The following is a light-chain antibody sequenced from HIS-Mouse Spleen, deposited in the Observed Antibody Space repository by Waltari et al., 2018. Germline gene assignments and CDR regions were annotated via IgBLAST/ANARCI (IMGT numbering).Light chain of an antibody. CDR1: ALPKQY. CDR3: QSADSSGTYVV. V-gene: IGLV3-25*03. J-gene: IGLJ2*01. CDR2: RDS. Sequence: SYELTQPPSVSVSPGQTARITCSGDALPKQYAYWYQQKPGQAPVLVIYRDSERPSGIPERFSGSSSGTTGTLTISGVQVEDEADYYCQSADSSGTYVVFGGGTKLTVL.